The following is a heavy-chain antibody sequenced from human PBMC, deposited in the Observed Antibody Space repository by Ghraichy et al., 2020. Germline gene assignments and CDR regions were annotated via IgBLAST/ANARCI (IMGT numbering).Heavy chain of an antibody. V-gene: IGHV3-13*05. J-gene: IGHJ6*02. CDR3: ARGVGRYCSSTSCYGETYGMDV. Sequence: GGSLRLSCAASGFTFSSYDMHWVRQATGKGLEWVSAIGTAGDPYYPGSVKGRFTISRENAKNSLYLQMNSLRAGDTAVYYCARGVGRYCSSTSCYGETYGMDVWGQGTTVTVSS. CDR2: IGTAGDP. CDR1: GFTFSSYD. D-gene: IGHD2-2*01.